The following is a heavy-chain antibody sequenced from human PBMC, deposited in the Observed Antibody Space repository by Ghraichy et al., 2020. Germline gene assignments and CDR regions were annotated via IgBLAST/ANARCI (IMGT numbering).Heavy chain of an antibody. J-gene: IGHJ4*02. CDR1: GFTLSNYW. CDR3: AREYCRGGRCFFGTGGSHFDN. CDR2: IKSDGSST. V-gene: IGHV3-74*01. D-gene: IGHD2-15*01. Sequence: GESLNISCAASGFTLSNYWMHWVRQVPGKGLVWVSRIKSDGSSTIYADSVKGRFTISRDTAKNTLYLQMNNLRVEDTAVYYCAREYCRGGRCFFGTGGSHFDNWGQGTLGTVSS.